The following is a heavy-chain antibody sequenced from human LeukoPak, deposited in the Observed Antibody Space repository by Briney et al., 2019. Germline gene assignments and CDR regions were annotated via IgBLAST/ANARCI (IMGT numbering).Heavy chain of an antibody. J-gene: IGHJ4*02. Sequence: SETLSLTCSVSGGSISDYYWTWIRQPAGKGLEWIGRINASGTTRYNPSLKSRVTISVDTSKNQFSLKLSSVSAADTAVYYCARAWGYGDLYYFDYWGQGTLVTVSS. D-gene: IGHD4-17*01. V-gene: IGHV4-4*07. CDR3: ARAWGYGDLYYFDY. CDR2: INASGTT. CDR1: GGSISDYY.